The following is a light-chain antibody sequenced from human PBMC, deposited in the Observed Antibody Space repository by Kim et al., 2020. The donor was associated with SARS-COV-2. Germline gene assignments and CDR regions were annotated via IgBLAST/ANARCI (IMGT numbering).Light chain of an antibody. V-gene: IGLV4-69*02. CDR3: HSWGSGVQV. CDR2: LNSDGTY. CDR1: NGHNNYA. J-gene: IGLJ3*02. Sequence: QPVLTQSPSASASLGASVKLTCTLSNGHNNYAIAWHQKQPDKGPRLLMRLNSDGTYIKGDGIPDRFSGSSSGTARYLTISGLQSEDEADYYCHSWGSGVQVFGGGTQLTVL.